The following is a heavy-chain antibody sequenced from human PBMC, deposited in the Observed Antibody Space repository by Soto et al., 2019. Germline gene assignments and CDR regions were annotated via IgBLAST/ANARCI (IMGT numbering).Heavy chain of an antibody. CDR3: ARRVAAAGTDYDAFDI. CDR2: IIPIFGTA. D-gene: IGHD6-13*01. CDR1: EGTFSSYA. V-gene: IGHV1-69*06. Sequence: QVQLVQSGAEVKKPGSSVKVSCKASEGTFSSYAISWVRQAPGQGLEWMGGIIPIFGTANYAQKFQGRVTITADISTSTAYMELSSLRSEDTAVYYCARRVAAAGTDYDAFDIWGQGTMVTVSS. J-gene: IGHJ3*02.